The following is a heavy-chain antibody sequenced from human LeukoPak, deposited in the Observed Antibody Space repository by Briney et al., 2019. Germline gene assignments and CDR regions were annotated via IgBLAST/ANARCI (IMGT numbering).Heavy chain of an antibody. D-gene: IGHD3-22*01. CDR1: GGSISSYY. Sequence: SETLSLTCTVSGGSISSYYWSWIRQPAGKGLEWIGRIYASGSTNYNPSLKSRVTMSVDTSKKQFSLKLSSVTAADTAVYYCARDGHYYDSSAPTFGNWFDPWGQGTLVTVSS. V-gene: IGHV4-4*07. CDR3: ARDGHYYDSSAPTFGNWFDP. J-gene: IGHJ5*02. CDR2: IYASGST.